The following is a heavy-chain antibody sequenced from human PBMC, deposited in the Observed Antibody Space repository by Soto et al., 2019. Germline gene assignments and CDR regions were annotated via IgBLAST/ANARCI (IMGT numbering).Heavy chain of an antibody. V-gene: IGHV5-51*01. J-gene: IGHJ6*01. D-gene: IGHD5-12*01. CDR3: ASSTEEMATNYYYYGMKV. CDR1: GYSFTSYC. CDR2: IYPGDSDT. Sequence: GDSLKISCKGSGYSFTSYCIGWVRQMPGKGLEWMGIIYPGDSDTRYSPSFQGQVTISADKSITPAYLQLSSLHASDTSMQYCASSTEEMATNYYYYGMKVWEQGTTVTVSS.